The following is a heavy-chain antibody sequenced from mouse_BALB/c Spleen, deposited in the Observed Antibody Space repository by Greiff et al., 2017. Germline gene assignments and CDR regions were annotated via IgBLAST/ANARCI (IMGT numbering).Heavy chain of an antibody. Sequence: QVQLKQSGAELMKPGASVKISCKATGYTFSSYWIEWVKQRPGHGLEWIGEILPGSGSTNYNEKFKGKATFTADTSSNTAYMQLSSLTSEDSAVYYCARVWGAMDYWGQGTSVTVSS. CDR1: GYTFSSYW. CDR3: ARVWGAMDY. J-gene: IGHJ4*01. D-gene: IGHD2-10*02. CDR2: ILPGSGST. V-gene: IGHV1-9*01.